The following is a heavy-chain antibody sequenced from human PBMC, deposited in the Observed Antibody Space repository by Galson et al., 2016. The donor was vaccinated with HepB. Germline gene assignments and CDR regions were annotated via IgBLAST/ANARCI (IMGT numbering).Heavy chain of an antibody. J-gene: IGHJ5*02. D-gene: IGHD1-26*01. CDR3: ARAGYYWAATDA. CDR1: GFTFGDYA. CDR2: LSWNSGNT. Sequence: SLRLSCAASGFTFGDYAMHWVRQAPGKGLEWVSGLSWNSGNTGYVHSVKGRFTISRDNPKNSLYLQMNSLRAADPAAYFCARAGYYWAATDAWGQGARVAVSS. V-gene: IGHV3-9*01.